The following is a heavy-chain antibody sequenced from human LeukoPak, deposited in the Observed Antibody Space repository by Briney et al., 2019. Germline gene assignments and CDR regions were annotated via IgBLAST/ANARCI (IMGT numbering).Heavy chain of an antibody. D-gene: IGHD3-22*01. Sequence: PSETLSLTCTVSGGYISTYCWNWIRQSAGKGLEWIGRIYASGGTNYNPSLNSRVTISVDKSKNQFSLKLSSVTAADTAVYYCARGDYDTSGYYFFDSWGQGTLVTVSS. CDR3: ARGDYDTSGYYFFDS. V-gene: IGHV4-4*07. CDR1: GGYISTYC. J-gene: IGHJ4*02. CDR2: IYASGGT.